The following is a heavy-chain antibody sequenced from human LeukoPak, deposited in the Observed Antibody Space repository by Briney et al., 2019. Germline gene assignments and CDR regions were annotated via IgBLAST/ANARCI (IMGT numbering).Heavy chain of an antibody. V-gene: IGHV1-24*01. D-gene: IGHD2-2*01. Sequence: GASVKVSCKVSGYTLTELSMHWGRQAPGPGLEWMGGFDTEDGETIYAQKFQGRVTMTEDTSTDTAYMELSSLRSEDTAVYYCAGRDCSSTSCPFDYWGQGTLVTVSS. CDR3: AGRDCSSTSCPFDY. J-gene: IGHJ4*02. CDR2: FDTEDGET. CDR1: GYTLTELS.